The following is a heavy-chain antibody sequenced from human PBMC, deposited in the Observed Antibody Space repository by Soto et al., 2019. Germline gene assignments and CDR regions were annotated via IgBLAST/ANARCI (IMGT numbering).Heavy chain of an antibody. V-gene: IGHV4-59*01. CDR3: ARERSDSGFLPGTFDP. Sequence: QVQLQESGPGLVKPSETLSLTCTVSGGSISSYYWSWIRQPPGKGLEWIGYIYYSGSTNYNPSLKSRVTISVDTSKNQFSLKLSSVTAADTAVYYCARERSDSGFLPGTFDPWGQGTLVTVSS. J-gene: IGHJ5*02. CDR2: IYYSGST. CDR1: GGSISSYY. D-gene: IGHD5-12*01.